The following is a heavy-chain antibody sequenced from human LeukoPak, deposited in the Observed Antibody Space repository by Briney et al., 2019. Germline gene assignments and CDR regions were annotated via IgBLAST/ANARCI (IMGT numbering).Heavy chain of an antibody. V-gene: IGHV3-53*01. J-gene: IGHJ3*02. CDR3: AGPYCSGGSRYSDAFDI. D-gene: IGHD2-15*01. CDR1: GFSVSSNY. CDR2: IDSGGST. Sequence: GGSLRLSCAASGFSVSSNYMSWVRQAPGKGLEWVSGIDSGGSTYYAVSVKGRFTISRDNSKNTLYLQMTSLRAEDTAVYYCAGPYCSGGSRYSDAFDIWGQGTMVTVSS.